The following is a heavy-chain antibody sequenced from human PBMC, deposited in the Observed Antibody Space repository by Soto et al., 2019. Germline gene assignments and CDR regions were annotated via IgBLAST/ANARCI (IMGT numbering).Heavy chain of an antibody. CDR2: ISAYNDYT. Sequence: ASVKVSCKASGYTFSSSVINWVRQAPGQGLEWVGRISAYNDYTSFAQKFQGRVTMTTDTSTSTAYMELRSLRSDDSAMYYCARGETTGDWFDPWGQGTLVTVSS. J-gene: IGHJ5*02. V-gene: IGHV1-18*01. D-gene: IGHD4-17*01. CDR3: ARGETTGDWFDP. CDR1: GYTFSSSV.